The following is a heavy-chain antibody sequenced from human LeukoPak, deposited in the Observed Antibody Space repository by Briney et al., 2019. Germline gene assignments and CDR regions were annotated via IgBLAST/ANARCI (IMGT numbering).Heavy chain of an antibody. CDR1: GYTFTSYD. D-gene: IGHD6-19*01. CDR2: MNPNSGNT. J-gene: IGHJ3*02. V-gene: IGHV1-8*01. CDR3: ARVLAGSGWYDVFDI. Sequence: ASVKVSCKASGYTFTSYDINWVRQATGQGLEGMGWMNPNSGNTGYAQKFQGRVTMTRNTSISTAYMELSSLRSEDTAVYYCARVLAGSGWYDVFDIWAQGTMVTVSS.